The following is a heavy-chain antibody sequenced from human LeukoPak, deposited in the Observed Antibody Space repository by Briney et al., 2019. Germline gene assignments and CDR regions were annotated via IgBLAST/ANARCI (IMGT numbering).Heavy chain of an antibody. D-gene: IGHD5-24*01. Sequence: PGRSLRLSCAASGFTFSSYGMHWVRRAPGKGLEWVAFIRYDGSNKYYADSVKGRFTISRDNSKNTLYLQMNSLRAEDTAVYYCAKGRLLRDGYILWGQGTLVTVSS. CDR2: IRYDGSNK. J-gene: IGHJ4*02. CDR3: AKGRLLRDGYIL. CDR1: GFTFSSYG. V-gene: IGHV3-30*02.